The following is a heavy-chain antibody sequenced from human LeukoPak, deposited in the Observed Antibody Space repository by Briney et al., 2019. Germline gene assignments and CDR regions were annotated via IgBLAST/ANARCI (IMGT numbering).Heavy chain of an antibody. D-gene: IGHD1-26*01. CDR3: ARDVVVGATFGWFDP. V-gene: IGHV3-30*03. CDR1: GFTFSSYG. J-gene: IGHJ5*02. CDR2: ISYDGSNK. Sequence: GGSLRLSCAASGFTFSSYGMHWVRQAPGKGLEWVAVISYDGSNKYYADSVKGRFTISRDNSKNTLYLQMNSLRAEDTAVYYCARDVVVGATFGWFDPWGQGTLVTVSS.